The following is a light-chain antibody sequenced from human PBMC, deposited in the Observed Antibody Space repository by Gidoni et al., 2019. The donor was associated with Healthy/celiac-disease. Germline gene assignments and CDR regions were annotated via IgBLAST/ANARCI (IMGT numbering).Light chain of an antibody. CDR2: GAS. CDR1: QSVSSSY. V-gene: IGKV3-20*01. Sequence: LTQSPGTLPLSLGERATLSCRASQSVSSSYLAWYQQKPGQAPRLLIYGASSRATGIPDRFSGSGSGTDFTLTISRLEPEDFAVYYCQQYGSSPPITFGQXTRLEIK. J-gene: IGKJ5*01. CDR3: QQYGSSPPIT.